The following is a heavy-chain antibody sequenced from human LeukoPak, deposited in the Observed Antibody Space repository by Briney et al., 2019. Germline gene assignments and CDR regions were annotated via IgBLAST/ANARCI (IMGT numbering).Heavy chain of an antibody. CDR2: ISGSGDST. V-gene: IGHV3-23*01. D-gene: IGHD3-22*01. J-gene: IGHJ4*02. CDR1: GFTFSSYA. CDR3: AKGNTMIVVVSDY. Sequence: PGGSLRLSCAASGFTFSSYAMSWVRQAPGKGLEWVSAISGSGDSTYYADSVKGRFTISRDNSKNTLYLQMNSLRAEDTAVYYCAKGNTMIVVVSDYWGQGTLVTVSS.